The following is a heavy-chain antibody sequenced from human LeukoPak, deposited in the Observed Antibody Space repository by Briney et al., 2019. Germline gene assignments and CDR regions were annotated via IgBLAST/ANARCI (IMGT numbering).Heavy chain of an antibody. J-gene: IGHJ4*02. D-gene: IGHD3-10*01. CDR3: ARDRPDYYASGSYGPNYFDS. V-gene: IGHV4-59*01. Sequence: PSETLSLTCTVSGGSISSYYWSWIRQPPGKGLKWIGYIYYSGSTNYNPSLKSRVTISVDTSKNQFSLKLSSVTAADTAVYYCARDRPDYYASGSYGPNYFDSWGQGTLVTVSS. CDR1: GGSISSYY. CDR2: IYYSGST.